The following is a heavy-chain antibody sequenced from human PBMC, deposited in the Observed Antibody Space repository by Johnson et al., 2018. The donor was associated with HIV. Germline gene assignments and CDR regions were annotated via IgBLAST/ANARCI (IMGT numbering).Heavy chain of an antibody. CDR3: ARGGVGAGDAFDI. J-gene: IGHJ3*02. V-gene: IGHV3-53*01. D-gene: IGHD1-26*01. CDR2: IYSGGST. CDR1: GFTVSSNY. Sequence: VQLVESGGGLIQPGGSLRLSCAASGFTVSSNYMSWVRQAPGKGLYWVSVIYSGGSTYYADSVKGRFTISRDNSKNSLYLQMNSLRAEDTAVYYCARGGVGAGDAFDIWGQGTMVTVSS.